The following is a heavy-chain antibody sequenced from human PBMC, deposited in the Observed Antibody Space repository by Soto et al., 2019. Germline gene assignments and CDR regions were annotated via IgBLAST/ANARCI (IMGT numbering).Heavy chain of an antibody. Sequence: EVQLVESGGGLVKPGESLRLSCVASGFPFTTVWMNWVRQAPGKGPEWLGRVKTKAEGATTDYAAPAKGRFTILRDDSINTVYLQMTSLRIEDTALYYCTSRKRTTNDNWGQGTLVTVSS. D-gene: IGHD1-1*01. V-gene: IGHV3-15*07. CDR1: GFPFTTVW. CDR3: TSRKRTTNDN. J-gene: IGHJ4*02. CDR2: VKTKAEGATT.